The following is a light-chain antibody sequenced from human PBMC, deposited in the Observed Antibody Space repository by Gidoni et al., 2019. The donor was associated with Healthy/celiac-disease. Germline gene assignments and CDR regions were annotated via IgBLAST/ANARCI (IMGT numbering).Light chain of an antibody. CDR2: AVS. V-gene: IGLV2-14*01. CDR1: SSDVGGYND. CDR3: SSYTSSSTGV. J-gene: IGLJ3*02. Sequence: QSALTQPASVSGSPGQEITISCTGTSSDVGGYNDVSWYQQHPGKAPKLMMSAVSNRPSGVSNRFSGSKSGNTASLTISGLQAEDEADYYCSSYTSSSTGVFGGGTKLTVL.